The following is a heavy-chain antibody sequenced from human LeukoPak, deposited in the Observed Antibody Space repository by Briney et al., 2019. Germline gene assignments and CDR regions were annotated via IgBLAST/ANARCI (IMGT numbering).Heavy chain of an antibody. CDR2: MNPNSGNT. CDR1: GYTFTSYD. Sequence: ASVKASCKASGYTFTSYDINWVRQATGQGLEWMGWMNPNSGNTGYAQKFQGRVTMTRNTSISTAYMELSSLRSEDTAVYYCARGFLFNPYYDFWSGYLDYYYYYGMDVWGQGTTVTVSS. CDR3: ARGFLFNPYYDFWSGYLDYYYYYGMDV. V-gene: IGHV1-8*01. J-gene: IGHJ6*02. D-gene: IGHD3-3*01.